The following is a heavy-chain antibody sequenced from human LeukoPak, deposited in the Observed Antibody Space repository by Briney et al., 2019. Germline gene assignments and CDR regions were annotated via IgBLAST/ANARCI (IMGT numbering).Heavy chain of an antibody. Sequence: GGSLRLSCAASGFTFSGSAMHWVRQAPGKGLEWVSYISSSGSTIYYADSVKGRFTISRDNAKNSLYLQMNSLRAEDTAVYYCAGGDYGDYNVPFDYWGQGTLVTVSS. CDR3: AGGDYGDYNVPFDY. CDR1: GFTFSGSA. CDR2: ISSSGSTI. D-gene: IGHD4-17*01. J-gene: IGHJ4*02. V-gene: IGHV3-48*04.